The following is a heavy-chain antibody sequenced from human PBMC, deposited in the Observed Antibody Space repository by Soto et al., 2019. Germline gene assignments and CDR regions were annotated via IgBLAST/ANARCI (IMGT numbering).Heavy chain of an antibody. CDR2: ISGSGGVT. CDR3: AVQAIIATAGNDY. CDR1: GFTFRNYA. V-gene: IGHV3-23*01. Sequence: GGSLRLCWAAYGFTFRNYAMSWVRQAPGKGLEWVSSISGSGGVTYHADSVKGRFTISRDNSKNTLFLQMNSLRAEDTAIYYCAVQAIIATAGNDYWSQGTLVTVSS. J-gene: IGHJ4*02. D-gene: IGHD6-13*01.